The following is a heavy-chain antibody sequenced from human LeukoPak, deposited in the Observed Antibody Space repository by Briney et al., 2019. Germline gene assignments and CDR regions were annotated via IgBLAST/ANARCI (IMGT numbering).Heavy chain of an antibody. V-gene: IGHV4-34*01. CDR1: GASSSNYY. CDR2: TTHDGRT. D-gene: IGHD2-2*01. Sequence: PSETLSLTCGVYGASSSNYYWNWIRQPPGKGLEWIGETTHDGRTNYSPSLRGRATISGDTSKSQFSLKLYSVTAADTAVYYCARRGYCSSTSCYEYWFDPWGQGTLVTVSS. J-gene: IGHJ5*02. CDR3: ARRGYCSSTSCYEYWFDP.